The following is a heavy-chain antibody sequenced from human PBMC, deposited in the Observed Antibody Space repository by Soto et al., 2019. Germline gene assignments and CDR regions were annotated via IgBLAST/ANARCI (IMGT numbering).Heavy chain of an antibody. CDR2: IVASGGST. CDR3: AKDYDMAVAGFDY. J-gene: IGHJ4*02. V-gene: IGHV3-23*01. Sequence: DVQLLESGGGLVQPGVSLRLSCTASGFSFSGYAMSWVRQAPGKGLEWVSSIVASGGSTYYSDSVKGRFTIARDNSKDTVYLQMTSLRVEDTALYYCAKDYDMAVAGFDYWGQGTLVTVSS. D-gene: IGHD6-19*01. CDR1: GFSFSGYA.